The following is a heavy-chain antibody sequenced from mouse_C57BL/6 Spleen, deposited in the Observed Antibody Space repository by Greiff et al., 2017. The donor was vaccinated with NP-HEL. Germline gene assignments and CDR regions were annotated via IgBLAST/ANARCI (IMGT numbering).Heavy chain of an antibody. Sequence: EVQGVESGGGLVKPGGSLKLSCAASGFTFSSYAMSWVRQTPEKRLEWVATISDGGSYTYYPDNVKGRFTISRDNAKNNLYLQMSHLKSEDTAMYYCARGGKGAWFAYWGQGTLVTVSA. V-gene: IGHV5-4*01. CDR1: GFTFSSYA. CDR2: ISDGGSYT. D-gene: IGHD4-1*01. CDR3: ARGGKGAWFAY. J-gene: IGHJ3*01.